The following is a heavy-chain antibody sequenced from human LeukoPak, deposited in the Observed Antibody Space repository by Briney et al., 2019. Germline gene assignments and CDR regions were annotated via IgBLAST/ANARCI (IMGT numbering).Heavy chain of an antibody. D-gene: IGHD2-15*01. Sequence: GASVKVSCKAPGYTFTNYAISWVRQAPGQGLEWMGWISAYNDNTNYAQKFQGRVTMTTDTSTSTAYMELRSLRSHDTAVYYCARDVGEGYCSGGSCSDYWGQGTLVTVSP. CDR2: ISAYNDNT. J-gene: IGHJ4*02. CDR3: ARDVGEGYCSGGSCSDY. V-gene: IGHV1-18*01. CDR1: GYTFTNYA.